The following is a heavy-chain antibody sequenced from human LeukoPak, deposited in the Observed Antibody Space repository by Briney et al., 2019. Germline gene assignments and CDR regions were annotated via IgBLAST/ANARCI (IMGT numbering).Heavy chain of an antibody. CDR3: AGYDSGKNYYNGVAV. CDR1: GGSVSRHY. Sequence: PSETLSLTCTVSGGSVSRHYWSWIRQPPGKGLEWIGYIYYSGSTNYNPSLKSRVTISLDTSKNQFSLNLSSVTAADTAVYYCAGYDSGKNYYNGVAVWGHGTTVTVSS. V-gene: IGHV4-59*02. CDR2: IYYSGST. D-gene: IGHD3-10*01. J-gene: IGHJ6*02.